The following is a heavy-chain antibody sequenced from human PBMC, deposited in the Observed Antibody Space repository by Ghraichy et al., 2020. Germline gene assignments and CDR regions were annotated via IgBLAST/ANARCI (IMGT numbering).Heavy chain of an antibody. Sequence: GGSLRLSCAASEFSFSRSWMSWVRKAPGKGLEWVDYINQDGSETDFVDFVKGRFTISRDNAKTSLYLQMNSLRAEDTAVYYCATYHPFDYWGQGTLVTVSS. CDR2: INQDGSET. V-gene: IGHV3-7*01. CDR1: EFSFSRSW. CDR3: ATYHPFDY. J-gene: IGHJ4*02.